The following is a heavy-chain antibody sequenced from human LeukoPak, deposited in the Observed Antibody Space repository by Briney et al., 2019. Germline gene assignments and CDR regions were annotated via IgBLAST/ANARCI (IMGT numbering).Heavy chain of an antibody. CDR3: AKEGGDGSPFDY. CDR1: GFIFSKYG. V-gene: IGHV3-30*02. J-gene: IGHJ4*02. Sequence: PGGSLRLSCAASGFIFSKYGMHWVRHSPDKGLEWVTFIRFDGSTQYYADSVKGRFTISRDNSKDTLYLQMSSLRLEDTGVYYCAKEGGDGSPFDYWGQGILVTVSS. D-gene: IGHD5-24*01. CDR2: IRFDGSTQ.